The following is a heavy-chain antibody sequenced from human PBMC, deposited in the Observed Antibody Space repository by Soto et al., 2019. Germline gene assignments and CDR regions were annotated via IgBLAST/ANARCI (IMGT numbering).Heavy chain of an antibody. D-gene: IGHD6-19*01. CDR3: ARAGQWLVHYYYGMDV. Sequence: PSETLSLTCAVYGGSFSGYYWSWIRQPPGKGLEWSGEINDSGSTNYDPSLKSRVTISVDTSKNQCSLKLSSVTAADTAVYYCARAGQWLVHYYYGMDVWGQGTTVTVSS. J-gene: IGHJ6*02. V-gene: IGHV4-34*01. CDR1: GGSFSGYY. CDR2: INDSGST.